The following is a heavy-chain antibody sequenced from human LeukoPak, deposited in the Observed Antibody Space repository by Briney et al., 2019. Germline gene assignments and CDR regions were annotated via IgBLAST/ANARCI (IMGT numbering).Heavy chain of an antibody. V-gene: IGHV4-34*01. CDR3: ARDYDY. CDR1: GGSFSDHY. J-gene: IGHJ4*02. CDR2: INHSGST. Sequence: SETLSLTCDVYGGSFSDHYWNWIRQPPGKGLEWIGEINHSGSTNYKSSLKSRVTMSVDTSKKQFSLKLSSVTAADTALYYCARDYDYWGQGTLVTVSS.